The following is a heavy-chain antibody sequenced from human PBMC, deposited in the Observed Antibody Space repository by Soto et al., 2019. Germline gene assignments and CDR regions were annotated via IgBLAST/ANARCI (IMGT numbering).Heavy chain of an antibody. Sequence: GESLKISCKGSGYSFTSYWISWVRQMPGKGLEWMGRIDPSDSYTRYSPSFQGQVTISADKSISTAYLQWSSLKASDTAMYYCARHLGGGWLLHAFDIWGQGTMVTVSS. CDR3: ARHLGGGWLLHAFDI. CDR1: GYSFTSYW. CDR2: IDPSDSYT. V-gene: IGHV5-10-1*04. J-gene: IGHJ3*02. D-gene: IGHD1-26*01.